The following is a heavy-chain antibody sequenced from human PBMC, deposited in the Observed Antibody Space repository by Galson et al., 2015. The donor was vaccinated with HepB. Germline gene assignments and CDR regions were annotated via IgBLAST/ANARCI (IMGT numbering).Heavy chain of an antibody. CDR1: GYTFSDHW. Sequence: QSGAEVKKPGESLKISCKGSGYTFSDHWIGWVRQVPGKGLEWMGVTDPADSETRYSPSFQGQVTISADKATNSAYLQWTSLKASDTAMYLCARGGGGTTDFAYWGQGTLITVSS. V-gene: IGHV5-51*01. D-gene: IGHD1-7*01. CDR3: ARGGGGTTDFAY. J-gene: IGHJ4*02. CDR2: TDPADSET.